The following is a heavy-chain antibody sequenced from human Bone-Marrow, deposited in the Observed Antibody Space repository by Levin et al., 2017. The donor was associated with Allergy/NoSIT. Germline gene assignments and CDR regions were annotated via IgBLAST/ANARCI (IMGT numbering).Heavy chain of an antibody. J-gene: IGHJ3*02. Sequence: ASVKVSCKASGYTFTGYYMHWVRQAPGQGLEWMGWINPNSGGTNYAQKFQGRVTMTRDTSISTAYMDLSRLRSDDTAVYYCARDPLPDIVVVVGHAFDSWGQGTMVTVSS. V-gene: IGHV1-2*02. CDR1: GYTFTGYY. D-gene: IGHD2-15*01. CDR3: ARDPLPDIVVVVGHAFDS. CDR2: INPNSGGT.